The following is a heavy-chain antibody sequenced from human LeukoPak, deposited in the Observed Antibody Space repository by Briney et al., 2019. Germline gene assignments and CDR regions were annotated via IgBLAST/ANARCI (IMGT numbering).Heavy chain of an antibody. V-gene: IGHV3-53*01. CDR1: GFTVSSTD. J-gene: IGHJ1*01. D-gene: IGHD6-13*01. CDR3: ALLGAAGREYFQH. CDR2: VYSGGST. Sequence: GGSLRLSCAASGFTVSSTDMSWVRQAPGKGLEWVSAVYSGGSTFYADSVKGRFTISRDNSKNTQYPQISSLRAEDTAVYYCALLGAAGREYFQHWGQGTLVTVSS.